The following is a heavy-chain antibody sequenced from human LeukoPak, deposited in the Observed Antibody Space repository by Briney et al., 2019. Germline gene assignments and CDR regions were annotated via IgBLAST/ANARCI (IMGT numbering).Heavy chain of an antibody. CDR1: GFRFSNYA. CDR2: IKRDGSEK. J-gene: IGHJ6*02. Sequence: PGGSLRLSCAASGFRFSNYAMSWVRQAPGKGLEWVANIKRDGSEKYYVDSVKGRFTISRDNAKNSLYLQMNSLRAADTAVYYCAPMAADTAMVGMDVWGQGTEVTVSS. D-gene: IGHD5-18*01. V-gene: IGHV3-7*05. CDR3: APMAADTAMVGMDV.